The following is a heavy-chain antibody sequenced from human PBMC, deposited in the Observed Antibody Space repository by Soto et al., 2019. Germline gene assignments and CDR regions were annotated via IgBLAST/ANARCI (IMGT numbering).Heavy chain of an antibody. V-gene: IGHV4-31*03. J-gene: IGHJ4*02. CDR1: GDSISNGGYY. D-gene: IGHD3-10*01. Sequence: QVQLQESGPGLVKPSQTLSLTCTLSGDSISNGGYYWSWIRQHPGKGLEWIGYIYHSGVTCYMPSLKSRVIISVDTSNTLFSLALRPVTVADTAVYYCARDRRMYLWPGGFDYWGQGTPVTVSS. CDR3: ARDRRMYLWPGGFDY. CDR2: IYHSGVT.